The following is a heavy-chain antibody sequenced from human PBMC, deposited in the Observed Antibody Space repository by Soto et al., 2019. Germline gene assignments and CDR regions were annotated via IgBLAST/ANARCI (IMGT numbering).Heavy chain of an antibody. CDR1: GFSLTTTAMC. Sequence: SGPTLVNPTETLTLTCTFSGFSLTTTAMCVTWIRQPPGKALEWLAVIDLDDDKSYSTSLKTGLTISTDTARNQVSLPITNMHHVEKATYYFARMIFGCSEGVRYMGVWGQGTTVTVSS. J-gene: IGHJ6*02. V-gene: IGHV2-70*13. D-gene: IGHD3-10*01. CDR2: IDLDDDK. CDR3: ARMIFGCSEGVRYMGV.